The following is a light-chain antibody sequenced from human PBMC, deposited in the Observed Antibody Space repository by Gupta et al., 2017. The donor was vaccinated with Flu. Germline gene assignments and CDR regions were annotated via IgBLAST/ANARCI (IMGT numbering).Light chain of an antibody. Sequence: SSDLSQPPSVSVSPGQTASITCSGDGLGDKYVSWSQQKPGQSPVLVIHLDTKRPTGIPERFSGSNSGNTATLTISGTHSMDEADYHCQAWDSTTKVFGGGTKLTVL. V-gene: IGLV3-1*01. CDR3: QAWDSTTKV. CDR2: LDT. CDR1: GLGDKY. J-gene: IGLJ2*01.